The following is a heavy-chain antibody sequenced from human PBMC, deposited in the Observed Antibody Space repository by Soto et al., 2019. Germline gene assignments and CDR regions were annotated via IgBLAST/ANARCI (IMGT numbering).Heavy chain of an antibody. CDR3: ARDRGPEVGAAAVYYFDY. J-gene: IGHJ4*02. Sequence: QVQLVQSGAEVKKPGSSVKVSCKASGGTFSSYAISWVRQAPGQGLEWMGGIIPIFGTANYAQKFQGRVTITADECTSTAYMELSSLRSEDTAVYYCARDRGPEVGAAAVYYFDYWGQGTLVTVSS. V-gene: IGHV1-69*01. D-gene: IGHD6-13*01. CDR2: IIPIFGTA. CDR1: GGTFSSYA.